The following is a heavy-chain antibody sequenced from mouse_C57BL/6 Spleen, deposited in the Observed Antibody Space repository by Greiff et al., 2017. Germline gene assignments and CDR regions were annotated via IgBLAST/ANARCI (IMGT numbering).Heavy chain of an antibody. D-gene: IGHD4-1*01. CDR3: ARWTGIDY. CDR2: IYPGDGDT. J-gene: IGHJ2*01. CDR1: GYAFSSSW. Sequence: QVQLQQSGPELVKPGASVKISCKASGYAFSSSWMNWVKQRPGKGLEWIGRIYPGDGDTNYNGKFKGKATLTADKSSSTAYMQLSSLTSEDSAVYYCARWTGIDYWGQGTTLTVSS. V-gene: IGHV1-82*01.